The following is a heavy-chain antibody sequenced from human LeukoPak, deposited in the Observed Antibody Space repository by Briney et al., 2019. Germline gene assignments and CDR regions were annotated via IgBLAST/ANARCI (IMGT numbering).Heavy chain of an antibody. V-gene: IGHV4-59*12. CDR3: ARAANRYYFDY. Sequence: SETLSLTCTVSGDSISTYYWSWIRQPPGKGLEWIGYIYYSGSTNYNPSLKSRITISVDRSKNQFSLKLSSVTAADTAVYYCARAANRYYFDYWGQGTLVTVSS. CDR1: GDSISTYY. J-gene: IGHJ4*02. CDR2: IYYSGST.